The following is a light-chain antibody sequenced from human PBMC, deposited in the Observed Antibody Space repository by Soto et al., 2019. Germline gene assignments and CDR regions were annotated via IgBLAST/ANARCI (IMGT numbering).Light chain of an antibody. CDR3: AAGDDSLGGRVL. CDR1: SSNIGSNY. Sequence: QSVLTQPPSASGTPGQRVTISCSGSSSNIGSNYVYWYQQLPGAAPKLLIYKNDQRPSGVPDRFSGSNSGTSASLAISELRAEDEADYYCAAGDDSLGGRVLFGGGTKLTVL. V-gene: IGLV1-47*01. CDR2: KND. J-gene: IGLJ2*01.